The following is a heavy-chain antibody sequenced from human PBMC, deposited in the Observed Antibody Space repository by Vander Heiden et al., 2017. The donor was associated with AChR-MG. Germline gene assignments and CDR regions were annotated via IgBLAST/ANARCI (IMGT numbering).Heavy chain of an antibody. Sequence: QVQLLQSGAEVKKPGSSVKVSCKASGSTFSSYAIRWGRQAPGQGLEWMGGIIPIFGTANYAQKFQGRVTITADESTSTAYMELSSLRSEDTAVYYCARPYSSGWYRHDTNYYGMDVWGQGTTVTVSS. CDR3: ARPYSSGWYRHDTNYYGMDV. J-gene: IGHJ6*02. CDR2: IIPIFGTA. D-gene: IGHD6-19*01. V-gene: IGHV1-69*01. CDR1: GSTFSSYA.